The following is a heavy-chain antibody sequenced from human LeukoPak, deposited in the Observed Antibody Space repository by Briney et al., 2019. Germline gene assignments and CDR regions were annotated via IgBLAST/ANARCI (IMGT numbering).Heavy chain of an antibody. CDR1: VGSISSSSYY. J-gene: IGHJ4*02. Sequence: SETLSLTCTVSVGSISSSSYYWGWIRQPPGKGLEWNRSIYYSGNTYYNPSLKSRVTISVDTANNQFSLKLSSVTAADTAVYYCARLQTGLSGYFDWLLYDFDYWGQGTLVTVSS. CDR2: IYYSGNT. CDR3: ARLQTGLSGYFDWLLYDFDY. V-gene: IGHV4-39*01. D-gene: IGHD3-9*01.